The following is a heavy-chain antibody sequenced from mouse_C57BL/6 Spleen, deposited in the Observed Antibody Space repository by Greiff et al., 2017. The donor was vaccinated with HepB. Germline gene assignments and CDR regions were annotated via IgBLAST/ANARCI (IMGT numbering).Heavy chain of an antibody. V-gene: IGHV1-61*01. CDR2: IYPSDSET. D-gene: IGHD1-1*01. CDR1: GYTFTSYW. Sequence: QVQLQQPGAELVRPGSSVKLSCKASGYTFTSYWMDWVKQRPGQGLEWIGNIYPSDSETHYNQKFKDKATLTVDKSSSTAYMQLSSLTSEDSAVYYCARGAITTVVATEGWFDYWGQGTTLTVSS. CDR3: ARGAITTVVATEGWFDY. J-gene: IGHJ2*01.